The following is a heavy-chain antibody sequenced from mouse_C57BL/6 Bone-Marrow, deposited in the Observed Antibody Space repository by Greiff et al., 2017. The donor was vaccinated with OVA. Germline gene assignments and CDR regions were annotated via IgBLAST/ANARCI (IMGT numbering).Heavy chain of an antibody. Sequence: QVQLKQPGAELVRPGSSVKLSCKASGYTFTSYWMHWVKQRPIQGLEWIGNIDPSDSETHYNQKFKDKATLTVDKSSSTAYMQLSSLTSEDSAVYYCARSGEGYFDYWGQGTTLTVSS. CDR3: ARSGEGYFDY. D-gene: IGHD3-1*01. J-gene: IGHJ2*01. CDR1: GYTFTSYW. CDR2: IDPSDSET. V-gene: IGHV1-52*01.